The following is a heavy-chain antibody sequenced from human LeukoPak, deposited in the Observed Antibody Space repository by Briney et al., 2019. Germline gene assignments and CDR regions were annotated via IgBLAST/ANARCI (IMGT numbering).Heavy chain of an antibody. CDR1: GGSISGYY. V-gene: IGHV4-59*01. CDR3: ARGGHYGSGSLYFDY. D-gene: IGHD3-10*01. CDR2: IYYSGST. Sequence: SETLSLTCTVSGGSISGYYWSWIRQPPGKGLEWIGYIYYSGSTNYNPSLKSRVTISVDTSKNQFSLKLSSVTAADTAVYYCARGGHYGSGSLYFDYWGQGTLVTVSS. J-gene: IGHJ4*02.